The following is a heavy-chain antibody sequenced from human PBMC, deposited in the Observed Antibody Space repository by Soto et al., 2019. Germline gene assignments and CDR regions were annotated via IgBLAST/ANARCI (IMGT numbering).Heavy chain of an antibody. CDR3: AREIYYDFWSGYRDAFDI. D-gene: IGHD3-3*01. CDR1: GGSISSYY. Sequence: SETLSLTCTVSGGSISSYYWSWIRQPPWKGLEWIGYIYYSGSTNYNPSLKSRVTISVDTSKNQFSLKLSSVTAADTAVYYCAREIYYDFWSGYRDAFDIWGQGTMVTVSS. CDR2: IYYSGST. J-gene: IGHJ3*02. V-gene: IGHV4-59*01.